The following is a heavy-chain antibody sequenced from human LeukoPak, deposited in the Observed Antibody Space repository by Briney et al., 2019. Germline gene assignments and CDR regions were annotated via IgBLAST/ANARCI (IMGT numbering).Heavy chain of an antibody. CDR2: IYYSGST. D-gene: IGHD6-13*01. V-gene: IGHV4-59*01. CDR1: GGSISSYY. J-gene: IGHJ4*02. CDR3: ARAPPPYSSSWDYYFDY. Sequence: SETLSLTCTVSGGSISSYYWSWIRQPPGKGLEWIGYIYYSGSTNYNPSLKSRVTISVDTSKTQSSLKLSSVTAADTAVYYCARAPPPYSSSWDYYFDYWGQGTLVTVSS.